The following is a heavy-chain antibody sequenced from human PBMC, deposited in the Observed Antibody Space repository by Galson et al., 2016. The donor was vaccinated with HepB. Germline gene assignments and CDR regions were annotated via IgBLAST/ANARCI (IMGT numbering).Heavy chain of an antibody. Sequence: SLRLSCAASGFTFSSFAMHWVRQAPGKGLEWMAVMSYDGINKHYADSVKGRFTISRDNSENTLYLQMNSLRAEDTAVYYCARGGPYRWYDMDVWGQGTTVTVSS. CDR1: GFTFSSFA. CDR2: MSYDGINK. V-gene: IGHV3-30-3*01. J-gene: IGHJ6*02. CDR3: ARGGPYRWYDMDV. D-gene: IGHD2-8*02.